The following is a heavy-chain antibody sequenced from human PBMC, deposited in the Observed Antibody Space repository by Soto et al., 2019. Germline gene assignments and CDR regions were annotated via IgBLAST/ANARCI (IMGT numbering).Heavy chain of an antibody. D-gene: IGHD3-16*01. V-gene: IGHV3-7*01. Sequence: EVQLVESGGGLVQPGGSLRLSCAASGFTFSGYWMTWVRQAPGKGLEWVANIKEDGSEKNYVDSVEGRFTISRDSAKNSLYLQMNSLRADDTAVYYCARGGSESDYWGQGTLVTVSS. CDR3: ARGGSESDY. J-gene: IGHJ4*02. CDR1: GFTFSGYW. CDR2: IKEDGSEK.